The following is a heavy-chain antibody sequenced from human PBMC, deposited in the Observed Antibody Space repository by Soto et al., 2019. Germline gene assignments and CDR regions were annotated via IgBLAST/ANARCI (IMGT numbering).Heavy chain of an antibody. D-gene: IGHD1-26*01. CDR1: GFTFGVFG. CDR3: TKESNHHYSTSKWGFDS. CDR2: ISNDGSTD. Sequence: QVQLVESGGGVVQPGRSLRLSCAASGFTFGVFGMHWVRQAPGKGLEWVAVISNDGSTDYFADSVKGRFAISRDNSKNTRWLQMDSLRPEDTAVYYCTKESNHHYSTSKWGFDSWGQGTLVTVSS. V-gene: IGHV3-30*18. J-gene: IGHJ4*02.